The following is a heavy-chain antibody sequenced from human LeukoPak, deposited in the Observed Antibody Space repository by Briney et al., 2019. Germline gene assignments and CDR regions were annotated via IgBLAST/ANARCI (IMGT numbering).Heavy chain of an antibody. Sequence: GGSLRLSCAASGFTFSSYAMSWVRQAPGKGLEWVSALSGSGDTTYYADSVRGRFTISRDNSKNTLYLQMNSLRPEDTAVYYCAKDLSSRTGYNYFDYWGQGTLVTVSS. J-gene: IGHJ4*02. CDR2: LSGSGDTT. CDR1: GFTFSSYA. D-gene: IGHD3-9*01. CDR3: AKDLSSRTGYNYFDY. V-gene: IGHV3-23*01.